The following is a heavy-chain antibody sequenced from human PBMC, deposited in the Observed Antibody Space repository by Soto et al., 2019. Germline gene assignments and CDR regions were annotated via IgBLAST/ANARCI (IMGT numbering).Heavy chain of an antibody. Sequence: QVQLVQSGAEVKKPGSSVKVSCKASGGTFSSYTISWVRQAPGQGLEWTGRIIPILGIANYAQKFQGRVTITADKSTSTAYMELSSLRSEDTAVYYCARFRYCSRPSCHEITPYGMDVWGQGTTVTVSS. D-gene: IGHD2-2*01. V-gene: IGHV1-69*02. CDR3: ARFRYCSRPSCHEITPYGMDV. CDR2: IIPILGIA. J-gene: IGHJ6*02. CDR1: GGTFSSYT.